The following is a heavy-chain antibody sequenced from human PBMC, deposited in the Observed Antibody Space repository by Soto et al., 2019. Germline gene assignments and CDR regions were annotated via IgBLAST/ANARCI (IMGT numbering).Heavy chain of an antibody. D-gene: IGHD3-10*01. CDR1: GFTFSSYG. CDR2: ISYDGSNK. J-gene: IGHJ4*02. CDR3: AKTMVRRCVDF. Sequence: QVQLVESGGGVVQPGRSLRLSCAASGFTFSSYGMHWVRQAPGKGLEWVAVISYDGSNKYYADSVKGRFTISRDNSKNTLYLQMNSLRAEHTAVYYCAKTMVRRCVDFWGQGTLVTVSS. V-gene: IGHV3-30*18.